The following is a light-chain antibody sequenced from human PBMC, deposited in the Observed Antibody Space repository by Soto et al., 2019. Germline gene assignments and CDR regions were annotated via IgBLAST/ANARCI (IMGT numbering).Light chain of an antibody. J-gene: IGKJ2*01. Sequence: EIVLTQSPGTLSLSPGERATLSCRASQNLSKSHLAWYQQKPGQSPRLLIYDASSRATGIADRFSGSGSVTDFTLTISRLEPEDFAVYFCQHYDNSPPFTFGQGTKLEIK. CDR2: DAS. CDR3: QHYDNSPPFT. CDR1: QNLSKSH. V-gene: IGKV3-20*01.